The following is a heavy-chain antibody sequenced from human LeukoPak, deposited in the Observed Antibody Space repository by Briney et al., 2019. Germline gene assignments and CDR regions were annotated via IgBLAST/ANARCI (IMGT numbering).Heavy chain of an antibody. V-gene: IGHV4-59*01. CDR3: AGVWATLDLHDAFDI. CDR2: IYYSGST. Sequence: SETLSLTCTVSGGSISSYYWSWIRQPPGKGLEWIGYIYYSGSTDYNPSLKSRVTISVDTFKNQFSLKLSSVTAADTAVYYCAGVWATLDLHDAFDIWGQGTMVTVSS. J-gene: IGHJ3*02. D-gene: IGHD5-12*01. CDR1: GGSISSYY.